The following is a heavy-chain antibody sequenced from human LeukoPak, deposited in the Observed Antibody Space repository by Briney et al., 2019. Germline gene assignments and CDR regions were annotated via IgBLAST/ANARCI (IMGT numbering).Heavy chain of an antibody. Sequence: PSETLSLTCTVSGGSISSGSFYWGWIRQPPGKGLEWIGSIFQSGSTYYNPSLKSRVTISVDTSKNQFSLKLSSVTAADTAVYYCARDSSGYYYPNNWFDPWGQGTLVTVSS. CDR3: ARDSSGYYYPNNWFDP. D-gene: IGHD3-22*01. J-gene: IGHJ5*02. CDR2: IFQSGST. CDR1: GGSISSGSFY. V-gene: IGHV4-39*07.